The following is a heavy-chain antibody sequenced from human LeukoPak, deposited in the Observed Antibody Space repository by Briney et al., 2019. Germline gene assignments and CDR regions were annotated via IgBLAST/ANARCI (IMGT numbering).Heavy chain of an antibody. J-gene: IGHJ6*02. V-gene: IGHV4-4*07. CDR2: IHTGGST. CDR1: GGSITSYY. CDR3: ARSFAVAGYYHGMDV. D-gene: IGHD3-3*01. Sequence: SETLSLTCTVSGGSITSYYWSWIRQPAGKGLEWIVRIHTGGSTNYNTSLKSRVTMSVDTSKNQFSLKLTSVTATDTAMYYCARSFAVAGYYHGMDVWGQGTTVTVSS.